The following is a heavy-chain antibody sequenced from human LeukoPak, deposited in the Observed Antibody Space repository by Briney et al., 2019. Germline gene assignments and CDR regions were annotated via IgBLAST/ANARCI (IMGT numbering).Heavy chain of an antibody. J-gene: IGHJ2*01. CDR3: ARDGAVSGVYWYFDL. Sequence: AGTLRLSCVASGFTFSTYSMNWLRQAPGKGLEWVSYISSSSDTRYYADFVKGRLTISRDNAKNSLYLQMSSLRDEDAAVYYCARDGAVSGVYWYFDLWGRGTLVTVSS. V-gene: IGHV3-48*02. CDR2: ISSSSDTR. D-gene: IGHD6-19*01. CDR1: GFTFSTYS.